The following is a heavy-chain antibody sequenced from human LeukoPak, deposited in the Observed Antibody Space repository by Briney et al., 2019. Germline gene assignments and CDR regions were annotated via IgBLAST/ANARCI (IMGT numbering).Heavy chain of an antibody. D-gene: IGHD3-16*01. V-gene: IGHV1-2*02. CDR3: ATWGLHFDI. J-gene: IGHJ3*02. CDR2: IRPNSGGT. CDR1: GYTFTSYY. Sequence: ASVKVSFKASGYTFTSYYMYWLRQAPGQGLEWMGWIRPNSGGTNYTQKFQGRVTMSRDKSINTAYMELRRLTSDDTAVYFCATWGLHFDIWGQGTMVTVAS.